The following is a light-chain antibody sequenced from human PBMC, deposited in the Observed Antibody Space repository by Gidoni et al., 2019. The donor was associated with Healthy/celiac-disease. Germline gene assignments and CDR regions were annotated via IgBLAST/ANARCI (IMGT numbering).Light chain of an antibody. J-gene: IGLJ2*01. CDR2: STN. CDR1: SSNLGSTT. Sequence: QSVLPPPPSASVTPGQMVTISCSGSSSNLGSTTVNWYQQRPGTAPKLHIYSTNRRSPGVPNRFSGSKSGTSASLAISGLQSEEEAYYYCAAWDDSLNGVVFGGGTKLTVL. CDR3: AAWDDSLNGVV. V-gene: IGLV1-44*01.